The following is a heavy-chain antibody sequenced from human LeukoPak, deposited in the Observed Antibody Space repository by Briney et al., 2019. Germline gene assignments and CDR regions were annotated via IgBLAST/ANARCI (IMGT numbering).Heavy chain of an antibody. CDR3: ARSPSPYSSGWYFDY. V-gene: IGHV6-1*01. J-gene: IGHJ4*02. D-gene: IGHD6-19*01. Sequence: SQTLSLTCAISGDSVSINSAAWNWIRQSPSRGLEWLGRTYQRSKWYNDYAVSVKSRITINPDISKNQFSLQLNSVTPEVTAVYYCARSPSPYSSGWYFDYWGQGTLVTVSS. CDR1: GDSVSINSAA. CDR2: TYQRSKWYN.